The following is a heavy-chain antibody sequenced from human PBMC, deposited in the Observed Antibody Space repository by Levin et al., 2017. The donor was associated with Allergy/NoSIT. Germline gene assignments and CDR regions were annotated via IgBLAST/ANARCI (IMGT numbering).Heavy chain of an antibody. D-gene: IGHD1-1*01. J-gene: IGHJ5*02. V-gene: IGHV3-23*01. Sequence: GESLKISCAASGFTFSSYAMSWVRQAPRKGLEWVSAISGSGGSTYYADSVKGRFTISRDNSKNTLYLQMNSLRAEDTAVYYCAKETGTDIYNWFDPWGQGTLVTVSS. CDR3: AKETGTDIYNWFDP. CDR2: ISGSGGST. CDR1: GFTFSSYA.